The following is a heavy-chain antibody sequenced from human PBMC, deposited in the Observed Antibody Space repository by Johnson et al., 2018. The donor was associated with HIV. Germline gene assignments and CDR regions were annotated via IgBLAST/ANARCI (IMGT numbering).Heavy chain of an antibody. CDR1: GFTFDDYG. J-gene: IGHJ3*02. Sequence: VQLVESGGGVVRPGGSLRLSCAASGFTFDDYGMSWVRQAPGTGLAWVSGMNWNRGSTGYADSVQGRFPIPRDNAKNSLYLQMNSLIAEDTALDYCAREGMGGDIVVVPAARGAFDIWGQGTMVTVSS. V-gene: IGHV3-20*04. CDR3: AREGMGGDIVVVPAARGAFDI. D-gene: IGHD2-2*01. CDR2: MNWNRGST.